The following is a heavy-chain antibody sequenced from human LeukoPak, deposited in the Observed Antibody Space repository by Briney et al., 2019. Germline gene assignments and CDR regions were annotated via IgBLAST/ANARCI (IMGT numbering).Heavy chain of an antibody. CDR1: GGTFSSYA. D-gene: IGHD3-10*01. CDR2: IIPIFGTA. J-gene: IGHJ4*02. CDR3: ARVGMVRGVMPEYYFDY. Sequence: SVKVSCKASGGTFSSYAISWVRQAPGQGLEWMGGIIPIFGTANYAQKFQGRVTITADESTSTAYMELSSLRSEDTAVYYCARVGMVRGVMPEYYFDYWGQGTLVTVSS. V-gene: IGHV1-69*13.